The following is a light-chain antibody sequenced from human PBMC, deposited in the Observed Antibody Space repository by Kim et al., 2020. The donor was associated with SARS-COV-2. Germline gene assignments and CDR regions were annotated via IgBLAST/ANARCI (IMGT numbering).Light chain of an antibody. Sequence: SPGERAPLSCRARQSVSSSYLAWYQQKPGQAPRLLIYGASSRATGIPDRFSGSGSGTDFTLTISRLEPEDCAVYYCQQYGSSPQTFGQGTKVDIK. CDR1: QSVSSSY. CDR3: QQYGSSPQT. V-gene: IGKV3-20*01. CDR2: GAS. J-gene: IGKJ1*01.